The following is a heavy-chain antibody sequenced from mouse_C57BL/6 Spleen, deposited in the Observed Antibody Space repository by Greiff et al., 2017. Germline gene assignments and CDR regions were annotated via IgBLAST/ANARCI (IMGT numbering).Heavy chain of an antibody. V-gene: IGHV1-81*01. CDR2: IYPRSGHT. CDR3: AREAVYDGYYVAMDY. J-gene: IGHJ4*01. Sequence: QVQLQQSGAELARPGASVKLSCKASGYTFTSYGICWVKQRTGPGLEWIGEIYPRSGHTYYHEKFKGKATLTAYKYSSTAYMELRSLTSEDSAVYFGAREAVYDGYYVAMDYWGQGTLVTVSS. CDR1: GYTFTSYG. D-gene: IGHD2-3*01.